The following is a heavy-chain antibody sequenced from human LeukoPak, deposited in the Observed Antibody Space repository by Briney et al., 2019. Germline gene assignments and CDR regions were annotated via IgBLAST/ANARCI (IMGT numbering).Heavy chain of an antibody. J-gene: IGHJ4*02. CDR3: ARDRAAGAYPWYFDY. CDR1: GFTFSSYS. V-gene: IGHV3-48*01. D-gene: IGHD3-16*01. CDR2: LSSSSNTI. Sequence: GGSLRLSCAASGFTFSSYSMNWVRQAPGKGLEWVSYLSSSSNTIYYADSVKGRFTISRDNAKNSLYLQMNSLRAEDTAVYYCARDRAAGAYPWYFDYWGQGTLVTVSS.